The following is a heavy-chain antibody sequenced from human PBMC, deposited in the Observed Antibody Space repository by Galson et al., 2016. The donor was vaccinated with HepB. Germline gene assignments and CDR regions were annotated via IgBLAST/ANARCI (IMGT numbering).Heavy chain of an antibody. V-gene: IGHV2-5*02. CDR3: AHRRYYYDSGDYWALNWFDP. Sequence: PALVKPTQTLTLTCSFSGFSLSTGGVAVAWIRQPPGKALEWLALIYWDDDKRYSPSLESSLSITKDTSKNQVVLTMTDMDPVDTATYYCAHRRYYYDSGDYWALNWFDPWGPGTLVTVSS. J-gene: IGHJ5*02. CDR2: IYWDDDK. D-gene: IGHD3-22*01. CDR1: GFSLSTGGVA.